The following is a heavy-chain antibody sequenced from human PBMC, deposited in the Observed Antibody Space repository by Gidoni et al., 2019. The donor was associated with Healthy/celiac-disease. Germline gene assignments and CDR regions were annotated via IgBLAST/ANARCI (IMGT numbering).Heavy chain of an antibody. CDR2: IYYSGST. CDR3: ASQLLEMATILGYFDY. CDR1: GGSISSSSYY. V-gene: IGHV4-39*01. D-gene: IGHD5-12*01. Sequence: QLQLQESGPGLVKPSETLSLTCTVSGGSISSSSYYWGWIRQPPGKGLEWIGSIYYSGSTYYNPSLKSRVTISVDTSKNQFSLKLSSVTAADTAVYYCASQLLEMATILGYFDYWGQGTLVTVSS. J-gene: IGHJ4*02.